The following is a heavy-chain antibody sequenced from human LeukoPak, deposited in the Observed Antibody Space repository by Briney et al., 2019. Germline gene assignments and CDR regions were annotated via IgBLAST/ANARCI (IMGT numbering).Heavy chain of an antibody. J-gene: IGHJ4*02. Sequence: GGSLRLSCAASGFTFDDYAMHWVRQAPGKGLEWVSGISWNSGSIGYADSVKGRFTISRDNAKNSLYLQMNSLRAEDMALYYCRAQSIAVAGSGTTDYWGQGTLVTVSS. V-gene: IGHV3-9*03. D-gene: IGHD6-19*01. CDR1: GFTFDDYA. CDR2: ISWNSGSI. CDR3: RAQSIAVAGSGTTDY.